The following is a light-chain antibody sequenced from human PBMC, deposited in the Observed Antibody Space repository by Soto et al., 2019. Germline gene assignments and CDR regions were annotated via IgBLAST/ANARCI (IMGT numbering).Light chain of an antibody. Sequence: DIVLTQAPLSLSATPGQPASISCKSSQSLLHSDGKTYLSWYLQKPGQPPHLLMYEASIRFSGVPARFRGSGSGTDFTLSISRMEAEDGDIYSCMRATRPLLTFGGGTKVDIK. CDR3: MRATRPLLT. V-gene: IGKV2-29*03. CDR1: QSLLHSDGKTY. CDR2: EAS. J-gene: IGKJ4*01.